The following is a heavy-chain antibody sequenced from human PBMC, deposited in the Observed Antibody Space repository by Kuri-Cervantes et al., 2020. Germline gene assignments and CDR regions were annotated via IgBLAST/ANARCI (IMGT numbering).Heavy chain of an antibody. V-gene: IGHV4-39*01. CDR2: IYYSGSA. CDR1: GGSISSSSYY. D-gene: IGHD6-13*01. J-gene: IGHJ5*02. CDR3: ARRETLIPGIAAAGGGGFDP. Sequence: SETLSLTCTVSGGSISSSSYYWGWIRQPPGKGLEWIGSIYYSGSAYYNPSLKSRVTISVDTSKNQFSLKLSCVTAADTAVYYCARRETLIPGIAAAGGGGFDPWGQGTLVTVSS.